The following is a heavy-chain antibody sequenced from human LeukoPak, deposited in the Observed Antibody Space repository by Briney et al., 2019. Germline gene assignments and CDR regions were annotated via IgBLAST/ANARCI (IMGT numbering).Heavy chain of an antibody. V-gene: IGHV3-49*04. CDR1: GFTFGDYA. J-gene: IGHJ4*02. CDR2: IRSKAYGGTT. D-gene: IGHD3-10*01. CDR3: TRDPPRPGYYYCSFDY. Sequence: GGSLRLSCTASGFTFGDYAMSWVRQAPGKGRVWVGFIRSKAYGGTTEYAASVKGRFTISRDDSKSIAYLQMKSLKTEDKAVYYCTRDPPRPGYYYCSFDYWGQGTLVTVSS.